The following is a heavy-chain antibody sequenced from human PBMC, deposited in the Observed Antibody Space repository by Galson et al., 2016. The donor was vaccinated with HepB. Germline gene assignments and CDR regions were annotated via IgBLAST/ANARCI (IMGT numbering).Heavy chain of an antibody. CDR3: ARQIVVVVAATRGVDWFDP. Sequence: ETLSLTCTVSGGSVSSGSYYWNWIRQPPGKGLEWIGYIYYSGSTNYNPSLKSRVTISVDTSKNQFSLKLRSVTAADTAVYYCARQIVVVVAATRGVDWFDPWGQGTLVTVSS. CDR1: GGSVSSGSYY. CDR2: IYYSGST. V-gene: IGHV4-61*01. J-gene: IGHJ5*02. D-gene: IGHD2-15*01.